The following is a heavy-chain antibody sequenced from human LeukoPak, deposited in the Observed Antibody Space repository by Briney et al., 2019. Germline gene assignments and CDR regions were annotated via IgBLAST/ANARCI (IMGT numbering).Heavy chain of an antibody. CDR3: AKTQGYYDC. V-gene: IGHV3-23*01. CDR1: GFTFSSYG. Sequence: GGSLRLSCAASGFTFSSYGMNSVRQAPGKGLEWVSGIGVGGTTYYADSVKGRFTISRDTSKNTLYLQMNSLRAEDTAVYYCAKTQGYYDCWGQGTLVTVSS. CDR2: IGVGGTT. J-gene: IGHJ4*02. D-gene: IGHD3-22*01.